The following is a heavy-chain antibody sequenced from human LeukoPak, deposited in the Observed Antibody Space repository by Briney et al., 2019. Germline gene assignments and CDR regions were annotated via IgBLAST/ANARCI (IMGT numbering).Heavy chain of an antibody. CDR1: GGSISSSSYY. Sequence: SETLSLTCTVSGGSISSSSYYWGWIRQPPGKGLEWIGSIYYSGSTYYNPSPKSRVTISVDTSKNQFSLKLSSVTAADTAVYYCARQGSYYGSGSYSNWFDPWGQGTLVTVSS. V-gene: IGHV4-39*01. D-gene: IGHD3-10*01. CDR3: ARQGSYYGSGSYSNWFDP. J-gene: IGHJ5*02. CDR2: IYYSGST.